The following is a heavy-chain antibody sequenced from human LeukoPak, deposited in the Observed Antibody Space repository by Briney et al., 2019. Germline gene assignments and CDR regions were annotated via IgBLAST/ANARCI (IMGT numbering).Heavy chain of an antibody. J-gene: IGHJ4*02. CDR3: ARVTTSGSYKFDY. CDR1: GFTVSSNY. CDR2: IYTSGST. V-gene: IGHV3-53*01. Sequence: GGSLRLSCAASGFTVSSNYISWVRQAPGKGLEWVSLIYTSGSTYYADSVKGRFTISRDNSKNTLFLQMNSLRAEDTAVYYCARVTTSGSYKFDYWGQGTLVTVSS. D-gene: IGHD3-10*01.